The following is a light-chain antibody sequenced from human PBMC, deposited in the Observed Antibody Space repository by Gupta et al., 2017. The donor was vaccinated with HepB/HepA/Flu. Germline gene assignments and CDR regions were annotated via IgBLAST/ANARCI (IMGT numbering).Light chain of an antibody. CDR1: QDINSY. V-gene: IGKV1-9*01. CDR2: TAS. CDR3: QQSNSSPLT. J-gene: IGKJ5*01. Sequence: DIHLTQPPSFLSASVGDRVTITCRASQDINSYLIWYQQKPGKAPNLLIYTASTLQGGVPSRFSGSGSGTEFTLTISSLQPEDFATYYCQQSNSSPLTFGQGTLLDIK.